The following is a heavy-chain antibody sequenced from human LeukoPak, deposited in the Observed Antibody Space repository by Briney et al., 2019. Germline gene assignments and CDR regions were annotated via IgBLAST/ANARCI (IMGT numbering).Heavy chain of an antibody. V-gene: IGHV4-59*02. Sequence: SGTLSLTCTVSGDSVSSHYWSWIRQPPGKGLEWIAYVYYTGTSNYNPSLKSRVTISIDTSKNQFSLKLISVTAADTAVYYCARYSNHVDYFDSWGQGTLVTVSS. CDR2: VYYTGTS. CDR3: ARYSNHVDYFDS. D-gene: IGHD4-11*01. J-gene: IGHJ4*02. CDR1: GDSVSSHY.